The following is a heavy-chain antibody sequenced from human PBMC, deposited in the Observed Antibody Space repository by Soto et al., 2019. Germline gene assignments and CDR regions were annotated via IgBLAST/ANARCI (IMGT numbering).Heavy chain of an antibody. D-gene: IGHD3-3*02. CDR1: GFTFRSYE. V-gene: IGHV3-48*03. Sequence: EVQLVESGGGLVQPGGSLRLSCAASGFTFRSYEMNWVRQAPGKGLEWVSYISSSDSTIYYEDSVKGRLTISRDNAKNSLYLQMNSLRAEDTAVYYCASPSTFDYWGQGTLVTVSS. J-gene: IGHJ4*02. CDR2: ISSSDSTI. CDR3: ASPSTFDY.